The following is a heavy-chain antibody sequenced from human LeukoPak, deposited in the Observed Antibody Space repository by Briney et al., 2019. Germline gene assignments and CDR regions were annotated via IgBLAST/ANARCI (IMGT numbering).Heavy chain of an antibody. CDR2: ISSSGSYT. CDR1: GFTFSDYY. J-gene: IGHJ5*02. D-gene: IGHD3-10*01. V-gene: IGHV3-11*05. Sequence: GGSLRLSCAASGFTFSDYYMSWIRQAPGKGLEWVSYISSSGSYTNYADSVKGRFTVSRDNAKNSLYLQMNSLRAEDTAMYYCARDYYASGSYGWFDPWGQGTLVTVSS. CDR3: ARDYYASGSYGWFDP.